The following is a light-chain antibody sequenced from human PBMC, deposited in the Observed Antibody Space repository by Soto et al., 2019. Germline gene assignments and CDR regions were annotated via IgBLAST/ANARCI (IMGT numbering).Light chain of an antibody. Sequence: QLVLTQPASVSGSPGQSITISCTGTSSDVGGYNYVSWYQQHPGKAPKLMIYEVSNRPSGVSNRFSGSKSGNTASLTISGRQAEDEADYYCSSYTTSSTYVFGTGTKLTVL. CDR2: EVS. V-gene: IGLV2-14*01. CDR1: SSDVGGYNY. J-gene: IGLJ1*01. CDR3: SSYTTSSTYV.